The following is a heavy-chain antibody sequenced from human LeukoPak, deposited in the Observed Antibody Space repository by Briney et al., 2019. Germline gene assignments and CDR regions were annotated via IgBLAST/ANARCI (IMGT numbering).Heavy chain of an antibody. Sequence: PGGSLRLSCAASGFTFSSYWMSWVRQAPGKRLEWVANIKQDGSEKRYVDPVKGRFTISRDNAGNSLYLQMNSLRAEDTAVYYCARAPATNEWRCMDYWGQGTLVTVSS. V-gene: IGHV3-7*01. CDR3: ARAPATNEWRCMDY. CDR2: IKQDGSEK. CDR1: GFTFSSYW. D-gene: IGHD2-8*02. J-gene: IGHJ4*02.